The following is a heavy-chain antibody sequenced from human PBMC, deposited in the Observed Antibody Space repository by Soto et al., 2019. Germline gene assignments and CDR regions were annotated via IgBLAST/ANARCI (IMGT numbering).Heavy chain of an antibody. CDR1: GFTFNSHG. Sequence: QVQLVESGGGVVQPGRSLRLSCTASGFTFNSHGMHWVRKAPGKELEWVAGLSYDGINKFYLDSVKGRFTISRDNAKYTVYLQLNSLRADDTALYFCVKPIWGGTVTSDFQHWGQGTLVSVSS. D-gene: IGHD4-17*01. CDR2: LSYDGINK. V-gene: IGHV3-30*18. CDR3: VKPIWGGTVTSDFQH. J-gene: IGHJ1*01.